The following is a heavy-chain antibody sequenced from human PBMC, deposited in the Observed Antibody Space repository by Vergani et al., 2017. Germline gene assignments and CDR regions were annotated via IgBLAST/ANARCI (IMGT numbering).Heavy chain of an antibody. CDR1: GFTFSSYG. Sequence: VQLLESGGGLVQPGGSLRLSCAASGFTFSSYGMHWVRQAPGKGLEWVAVISYDGSNKYYADSVKGRFTISRDNSKNTLYLQMNSLRAEDTAVYYCAKDHYYDSSGYPYYGMDVWGQGTTVTVSS. CDR3: AKDHYYDSSGYPYYGMDV. J-gene: IGHJ6*02. D-gene: IGHD3-22*01. CDR2: ISYDGSNK. V-gene: IGHV3-30*18.